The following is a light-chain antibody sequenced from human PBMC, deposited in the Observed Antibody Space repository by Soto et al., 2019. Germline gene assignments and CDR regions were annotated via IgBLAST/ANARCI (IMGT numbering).Light chain of an antibody. CDR3: RQYGRSLGFA. Sequence: DIQMTQSPSTLSASVGDRVTITCRASQSISNWLAWYQQKPGTAPKVLIYHASNLQSGVPSRFSGSGSGTDFTLTISRLEPEDFAVYYCRQYGRSLGFAFGGGTKVDI. J-gene: IGKJ4*01. CDR1: QSISNW. CDR2: HAS. V-gene: IGKV1-5*01.